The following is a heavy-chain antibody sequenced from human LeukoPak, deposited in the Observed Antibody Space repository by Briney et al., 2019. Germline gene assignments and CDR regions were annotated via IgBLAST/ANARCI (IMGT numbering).Heavy chain of an antibody. CDR1: GFTFSNYA. Sequence: GGSLRLSCAASGFTFSNYAMNWVRQAPGKGLEWVSAISGSGGSTYYAASVKGRFAISRDNSKNTLYLHMNSLRAEDTAVYYCAKDRDYDGYFDYWGQGTLVAVSS. D-gene: IGHD3-22*01. V-gene: IGHV3-23*01. CDR3: AKDRDYDGYFDY. CDR2: ISGSGGST. J-gene: IGHJ4*02.